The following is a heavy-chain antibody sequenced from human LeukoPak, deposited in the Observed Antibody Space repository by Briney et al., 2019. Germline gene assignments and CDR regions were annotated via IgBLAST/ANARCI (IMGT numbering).Heavy chain of an antibody. V-gene: IGHV3-7*01. CDR2: IKQDGSEK. D-gene: IGHD3-10*01. Sequence: GGSLRLSCAASGFTFSSYWMSWVRQAPGKGLEWVANIKQDGSEKYYVDSVKGRFTISRDNAKNSLYLQMNSLGVEDTAVYYCARQYYYGSGTKMDVWGKGTTVTISS. J-gene: IGHJ6*04. CDR3: ARQYYYGSGTKMDV. CDR1: GFTFSSYW.